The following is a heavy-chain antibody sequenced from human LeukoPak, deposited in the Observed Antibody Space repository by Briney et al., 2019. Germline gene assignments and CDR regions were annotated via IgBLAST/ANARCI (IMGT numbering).Heavy chain of an antibody. CDR2: ISSSSSYI. Sequence: GGSLRLSCAASGFTFSSYWMNWVRQAPGKGLEWVSSISSSSSYIYYADSVKGRFTISRDNAKNSLYLQMNSLRAEDTAVYYCARDLHRGAAAEGAFDIWGQGTMVTVSS. V-gene: IGHV3-21*01. D-gene: IGHD6-13*01. CDR1: GFTFSSYW. J-gene: IGHJ3*02. CDR3: ARDLHRGAAAEGAFDI.